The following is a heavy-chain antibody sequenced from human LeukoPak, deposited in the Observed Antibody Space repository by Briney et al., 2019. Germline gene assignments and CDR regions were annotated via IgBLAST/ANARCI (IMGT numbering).Heavy chain of an antibody. CDR2: INHSGST. J-gene: IGHJ4*02. CDR3: ARGIPLYRSSWWHDY. V-gene: IGHV4-34*01. CDR1: GGSFSGYY. D-gene: IGHD2-2*02. Sequence: PSETLSLTCAVYGGSFSGYYWSWIRQPPGKGLEWIGEINHSGSTNYNPSLKSRVTISVDTSKNQFSLKLSSVTAADTAVYYCARGIPLYRSSWWHDYWGQGTLVTVSS.